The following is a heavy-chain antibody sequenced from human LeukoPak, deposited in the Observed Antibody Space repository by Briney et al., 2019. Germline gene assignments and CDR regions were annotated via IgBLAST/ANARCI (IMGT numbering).Heavy chain of an antibody. J-gene: IGHJ6*03. Sequence: GASVKVSCKASGYTFTGYYMHWVRQAPGQGLEWMGWINPNSGGTNYAQKFQGRVTMTRDMSTSTVYMELSSLRSEDTAVYFCAREISAYSGNYEYYYYHYVDVWGKGTTVTVS. D-gene: IGHD1-26*01. CDR3: AREISAYSGNYEYYYYHYVDV. CDR2: INPNSGGT. CDR1: GYTFTGYY. V-gene: IGHV1-2*02.